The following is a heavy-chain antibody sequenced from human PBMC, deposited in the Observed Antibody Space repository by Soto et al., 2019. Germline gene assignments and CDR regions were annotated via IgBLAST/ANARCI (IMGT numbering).Heavy chain of an antibody. Sequence: QVQLVESGGGVVQPGRSLRLSCAASGFTFSSYGMHWVRQAPGKGLEWVAVIWYDGSYKYYADSVKGRFTISRDNSKNTVYLQMNSLRAEDTAVYYCARDRGGWYFDLWGRGTLVTVSS. CDR1: GFTFSSYG. CDR3: ARDRGGWYFDL. CDR2: IWYDGSYK. V-gene: IGHV3-33*01. D-gene: IGHD2-15*01. J-gene: IGHJ2*01.